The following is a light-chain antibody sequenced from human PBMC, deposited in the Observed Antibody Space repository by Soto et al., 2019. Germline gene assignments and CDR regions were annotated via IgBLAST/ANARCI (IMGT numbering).Light chain of an antibody. CDR2: GAS. CDR1: QSVSTN. J-gene: IGKJ1*01. CDR3: QQYDTWPRT. V-gene: IGKV3-15*01. Sequence: EIVMPPSPASLSVPPGERATLSCRASQSVSTNFAWYLQKPGQAPRLLIYGASTRAAAVPARFTASGSGTEFTLSISSLQSDDFGVYYCQQYDTWPRTFGQGTKVEIK.